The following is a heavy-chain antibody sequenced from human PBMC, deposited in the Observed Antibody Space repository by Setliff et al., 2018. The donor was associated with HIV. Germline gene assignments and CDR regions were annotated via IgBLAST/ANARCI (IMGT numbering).Heavy chain of an antibody. D-gene: IGHD4-4*01. Sequence: PSETLSLTCTVSGGSITSGSYYWSWIRQPAGKGLEWIGRIYSNGRTTHNPSLKSRVTISRDTSENQFSLRLSSVTAADTAVYYCARDLTSNSNCFDPWGQGVLVTVSS. J-gene: IGHJ5*02. V-gene: IGHV4-61*02. CDR3: ARDLTSNSNCFDP. CDR1: GGSITSGSYY. CDR2: IYSNGRT.